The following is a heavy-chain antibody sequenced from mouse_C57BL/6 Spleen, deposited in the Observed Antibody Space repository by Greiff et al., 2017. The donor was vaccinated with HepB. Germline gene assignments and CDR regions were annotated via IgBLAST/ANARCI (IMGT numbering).Heavy chain of an antibody. CDR3: ATTTVVPFAY. D-gene: IGHD1-1*01. CDR1: GYSITSGYY. Sequence: EVKVEESGPGLVKPSQSLSLTCSVTGYSITSGYYWNWIRQFPGNKLAWMGYISYDGSNNYNPSLKNRISITRDTSKNQFFLKLNSVTTEDTATYYCATTTVVPFAYWGQGTLVTVSA. V-gene: IGHV3-6*01. J-gene: IGHJ3*01. CDR2: ISYDGSN.